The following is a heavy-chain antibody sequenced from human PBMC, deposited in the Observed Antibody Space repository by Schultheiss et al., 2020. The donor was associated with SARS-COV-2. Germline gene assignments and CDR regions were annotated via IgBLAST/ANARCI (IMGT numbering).Heavy chain of an antibody. CDR1: GFTFSSYW. CDR3: ARGGGYGSGSHFDY. CDR2: ISYDGSNK. D-gene: IGHD3-10*01. Sequence: GGSLRLSCAASGFTFSSYWMSWVRQAPGKGLEWVAVISYDGSNKYYPDSVKGRFTISRDNSKNTLYLQMNSLRAEDTAVYYCARGGGYGSGSHFDYWGQGTLVTVSS. V-gene: IGHV3-30*07. J-gene: IGHJ4*02.